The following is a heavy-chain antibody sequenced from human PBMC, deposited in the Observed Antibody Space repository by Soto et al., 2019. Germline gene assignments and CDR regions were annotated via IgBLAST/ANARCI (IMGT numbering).Heavy chain of an antibody. J-gene: IGHJ6*02. CDR3: AREGSADYGSYGMDF. Sequence: QVQLVQSGTEVSKPGASVKVSCKASGFTDYYIHWVRQAPGQGLEWMGWVNPSSGGTNYAQKFQGRVVMTRDTFISTDYMELSSLQSDDTAVYYCAREGSADYGSYGMDFWGQGTTVTVSS. CDR2: VNPSSGGT. D-gene: IGHD4-17*01. V-gene: IGHV1-2*02. CDR1: GFTDYY.